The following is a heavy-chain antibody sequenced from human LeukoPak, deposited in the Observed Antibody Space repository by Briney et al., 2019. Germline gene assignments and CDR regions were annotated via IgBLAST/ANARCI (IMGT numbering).Heavy chain of an antibody. CDR2: TYYRSKWYN. Sequence: SQTLSLTCAISGDGVSTNSATWTWLRQSPSRGLKWLGRTYYRSKWYNDYAVSMKSRITINPDTSKNQFSLQLNSVTPEDTAVYYCARLVGASWFDSWGQGTLVTVSS. J-gene: IGHJ5*01. CDR1: GDGVSTNSAT. D-gene: IGHD1-26*01. CDR3: ARLVGASWFDS. V-gene: IGHV6-1*01.